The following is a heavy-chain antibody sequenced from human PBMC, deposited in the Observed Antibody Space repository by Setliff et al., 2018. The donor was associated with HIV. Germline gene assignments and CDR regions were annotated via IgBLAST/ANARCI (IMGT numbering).Heavy chain of an antibody. Sequence: GGSLRLSCEASGFTFTDAWMNWVRQAPGKGLEWVGRIKSKSDGETTDYAAPVKGRFAISRHDSRETVYLQMNSLKSEDTAVYYCADYGPLGVIWGQGTSVTVSS. J-gene: IGHJ4*02. CDR2: IKSKSDGETT. D-gene: IGHD4-17*01. V-gene: IGHV3-15*01. CDR1: GFTFTDAW. CDR3: ADYGPLGVI.